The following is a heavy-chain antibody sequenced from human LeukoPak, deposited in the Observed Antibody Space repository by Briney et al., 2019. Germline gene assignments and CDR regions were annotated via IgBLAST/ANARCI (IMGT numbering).Heavy chain of an antibody. CDR3: VKGGTCYDFWSGYYTGDY. Sequence: GGSLRLSCSASGFTFSSYAMHWVRQAPGKGLEYVSAISSNGGSTYYADSVKGRFTISRDNSKNTLYLQMSSLRAEDTAVYYCVKGGTCYDFWSGYYTGDYWGQGTLVTVSS. CDR1: GFTFSSYA. J-gene: IGHJ4*02. D-gene: IGHD3-3*01. CDR2: ISSNGGST. V-gene: IGHV3-64D*06.